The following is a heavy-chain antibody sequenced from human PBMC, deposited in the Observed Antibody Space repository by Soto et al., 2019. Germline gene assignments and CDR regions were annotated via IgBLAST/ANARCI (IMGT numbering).Heavy chain of an antibody. Sequence: QVQLVESGGDVVQPGRSLRLSCAASGFIFSTYVMHWVRQAPGKGLEWVALISKEGNKQYADSVKDRFTVSRDNSKRNLNLEMNSLRVEDTATYYCATEDESSGHAGTFQHWGQGTLVSVS. V-gene: IGHV3-30-3*01. CDR2: ISKEGNK. CDR3: ATEDESSGHAGTFQH. J-gene: IGHJ1*01. D-gene: IGHD3-22*01. CDR1: GFIFSTYV.